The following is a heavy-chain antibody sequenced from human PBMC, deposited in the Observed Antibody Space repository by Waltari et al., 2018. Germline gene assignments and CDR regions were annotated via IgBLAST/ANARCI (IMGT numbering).Heavy chain of an antibody. Sequence: QLQLQESGPGLVKPSETLSLTCSVSGGSINNSHYYWAWVRQTPGKGLEWIGTIYYSGSTYYNPSLKSRVTISVDTSKNQFSLKLSSVTAADTAVYYCAKQQLTLFDYWGQGKLVTVSS. D-gene: IGHD1-1*01. CDR3: AKQQLTLFDY. CDR2: IYYSGST. CDR1: GGSINNSHYY. V-gene: IGHV4-39*07. J-gene: IGHJ4*02.